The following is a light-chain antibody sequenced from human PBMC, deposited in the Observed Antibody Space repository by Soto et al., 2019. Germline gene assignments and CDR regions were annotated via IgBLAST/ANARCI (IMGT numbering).Light chain of an antibody. CDR1: NSDVGRYNS. CDR3: FSYTANDNWV. CDR2: AVR. Sequence: QSVLTQPHSVSGSPGQSVTISCTGTNSDVGRYNSVPWYQQLPGKAPQLIISAVRQRPSGVPDRFSGSKSGNTASLTISGLQTDDEADYFCFSYTANDNWVFGGGTKVTVL. V-gene: IGLV2-11*01. J-gene: IGLJ3*02.